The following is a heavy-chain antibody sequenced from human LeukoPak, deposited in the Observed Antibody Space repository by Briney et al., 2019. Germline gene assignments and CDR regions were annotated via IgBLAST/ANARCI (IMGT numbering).Heavy chain of an antibody. Sequence: PSETLSLTCTVSGGSISSYYWSWIRQPPGKGLEWIGYIYYSGSTNYNPSLKSRVTISVDTSKNQFSLKLSSVTAADTAAYYCARGEAYYYDSSGYTLDRFDYWGQGTLVTVSS. CDR1: GGSISSYY. V-gene: IGHV4-59*01. CDR3: ARGEAYYYDSSGYTLDRFDY. J-gene: IGHJ4*02. CDR2: IYYSGST. D-gene: IGHD3-22*01.